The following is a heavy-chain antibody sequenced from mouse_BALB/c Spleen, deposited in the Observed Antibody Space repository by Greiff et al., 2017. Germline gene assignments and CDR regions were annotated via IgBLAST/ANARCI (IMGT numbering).Heavy chain of an antibody. V-gene: IGHV5-12-1*01. CDR2: ISSGGGST. D-gene: IGHD1-1*01. Sequence: EVMLVESGGGLVKPGGSLKLSCAASGFAFSSYDMSWVRQTPEKRLEWVAYISSGGGSTYYPDTVKGRFTISRDNAKNTLYLQMSSLKSEDTAMYYCARQLLYYAMDYWGQGTSVTVSS. CDR3: ARQLLYYAMDY. J-gene: IGHJ4*01. CDR1: GFAFSSYD.